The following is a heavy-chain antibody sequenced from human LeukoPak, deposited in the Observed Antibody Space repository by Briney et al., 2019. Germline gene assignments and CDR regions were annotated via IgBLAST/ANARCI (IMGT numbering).Heavy chain of an antibody. J-gene: IGHJ4*02. CDR1: GFTFSNYW. D-gene: IGHD3-16*01. V-gene: IGHV3-7*03. Sequence: GGSLRLSCAASGFTFSNYWMNWVRQAPGKGLEWVANIKKDGSQRNYVDSVKGRFTISRDNAKNSLYLQINNLRAEDTAVYYCAGPDLGGQGTLVTVSS. CDR3: AGPDL. CDR2: IKKDGSQR.